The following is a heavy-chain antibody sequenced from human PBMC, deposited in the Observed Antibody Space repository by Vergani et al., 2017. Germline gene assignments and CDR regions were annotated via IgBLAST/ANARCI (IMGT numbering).Heavy chain of an antibody. CDR1: GGSISSGGYY. CDR3: ARSIVSRNPPDYFDN. V-gene: IGHV4-31*03. CDR2: IYYSGST. Sequence: QVQLQESGPGLVKPSQTLSLTCTVSGGSISSGGYYWSWIRPHPGKGLEWIGYIYYSGSTYYNPSLKSRVTISIDTSKNQFSLMVTSVTVADTAVYYCARSIVSRNPPDYFDNWGQGTLVTVSS. J-gene: IGHJ4*02. D-gene: IGHD1-14*01.